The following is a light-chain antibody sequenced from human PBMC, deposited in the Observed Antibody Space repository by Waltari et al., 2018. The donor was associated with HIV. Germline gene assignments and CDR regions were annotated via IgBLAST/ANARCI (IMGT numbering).Light chain of an antibody. V-gene: IGLV1-40*01. J-gene: IGLJ2*01. CDR2: GNT. CDR1: SPNIGAGYA. Sequence: QSVLPQPPSVSGAPGQRVTISCTGSSPNIGAGYAVHWYQQLPGTAPKLLIDGNTNRPSGVPDRFSGSKSGTSASLAITGLQAEDEADYYCQSLRVFGGGTKLTVL. CDR3: QSLRV.